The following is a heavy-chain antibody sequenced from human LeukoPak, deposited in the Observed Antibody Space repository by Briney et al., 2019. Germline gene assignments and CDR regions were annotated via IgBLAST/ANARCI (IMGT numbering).Heavy chain of an antibody. V-gene: IGHV4-39*01. CDR3: ARQPYNSGWYGY. J-gene: IGHJ4*02. CDR1: GFTFSSYT. D-gene: IGHD6-19*01. CDR2: ICYSGGT. Sequence: PGGSLRLSCAASGFTFSSYTMSWVRQPPGKGLEWIATICYSGGTYYNPSLRSRVTISVDTSKNQFSLKLSSVTAADTAVYHCARQPYNSGWYGYWGQGTLVTVSS.